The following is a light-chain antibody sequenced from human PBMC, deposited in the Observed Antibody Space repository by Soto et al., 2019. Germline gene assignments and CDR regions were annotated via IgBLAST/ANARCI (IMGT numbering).Light chain of an antibody. Sequence: QSALTQPASVSGSPGQSITISCTGTSSDVGGYNYVSWYQQHPGKAPKLRIYEVGNRPSGVSNRFSGSKSGNTASLTISGLQAEDEAEYYCSSYTSSSTLVVFGGGTKVTVL. CDR3: SSYTSSSTLVV. J-gene: IGLJ2*01. V-gene: IGLV2-14*01. CDR1: SSDVGGYNY. CDR2: EVG.